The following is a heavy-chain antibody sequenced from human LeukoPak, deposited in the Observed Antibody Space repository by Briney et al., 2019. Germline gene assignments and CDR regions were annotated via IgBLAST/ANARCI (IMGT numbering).Heavy chain of an antibody. V-gene: IGHV3-30*02. Sequence: GGSLRLSCAASGFTFSSYGMHWVRQAPGKGLEWVAFIRYDGSNKYYADSVKGRFTISRDNSKNTLYLQMNSLRAEDTAVYYCARVGGAYYGSGSYYSAYWGQGTLVTVSS. J-gene: IGHJ4*02. CDR3: ARVGGAYYGSGSYYSAY. CDR1: GFTFSSYG. CDR2: IRYDGSNK. D-gene: IGHD3-10*01.